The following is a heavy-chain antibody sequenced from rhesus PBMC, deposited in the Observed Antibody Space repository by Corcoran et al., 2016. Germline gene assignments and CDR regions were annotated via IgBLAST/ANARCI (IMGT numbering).Heavy chain of an antibody. V-gene: IGHV4-93*02. CDR2: IYGGRGST. Sequence: QVQLQASGPGLLKASEPLSLSFGVSGDSISSRNWWTWIRQSPGKGLGWIGDIYGGRGSTNYNPSLKSRVTISADTSKKQCALKLSSVTAADTAVYYCGRRPRNYGLDSWGQGVVVTVSS. CDR1: GDSISSRNW. CDR3: GRRPRNYGLDS. J-gene: IGHJ6*01.